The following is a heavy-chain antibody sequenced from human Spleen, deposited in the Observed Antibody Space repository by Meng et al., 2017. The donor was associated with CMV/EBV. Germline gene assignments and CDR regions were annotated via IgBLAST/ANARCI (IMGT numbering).Heavy chain of an antibody. CDR1: GFTFSSYS. V-gene: IGHV3-74*01. Sequence: GGSLRLSCAASGFTFSSYSMNWVRQAPGKGLVWVSRISGDGSITNYADSVKGRFTISRENAKSTLFLQMNSLRAEDAAVYYCARGGSPFYWGRGTLVTVSS. J-gene: IGHJ4*02. CDR2: ISGDGSIT. D-gene: IGHD1-26*01. CDR3: ARGGSPFY.